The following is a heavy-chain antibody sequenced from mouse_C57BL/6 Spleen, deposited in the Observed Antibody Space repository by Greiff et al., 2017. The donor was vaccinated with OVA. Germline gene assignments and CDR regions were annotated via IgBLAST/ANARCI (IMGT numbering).Heavy chain of an antibody. Sequence: QVQLQQPGAELVKPGASVKMSCKASGYTFTSYWITWVKQRPGQGLEWIGDIYPGSGSTNYNEKFKSKATLTVDTSSSTAYMQLSSLTSEDSAVYYCAREDSNSPWFAYWGKGTLVTVSA. V-gene: IGHV1-55*01. D-gene: IGHD2-5*01. CDR1: GYTFTSYW. CDR2: IYPGSGST. J-gene: IGHJ3*01. CDR3: AREDSNSPWFAY.